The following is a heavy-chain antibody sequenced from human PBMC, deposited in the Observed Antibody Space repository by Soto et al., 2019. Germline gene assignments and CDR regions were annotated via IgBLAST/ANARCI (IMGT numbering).Heavy chain of an antibody. CDR2: VSGSGNNT. D-gene: IGHD3-9*01. CDR3: ARKSRDIDC. CDR1: GFIFSNYA. Sequence: EVKLLESGGGLVQPGGSLRLSCEASGFIFSNYAMTWVRQAPGKGLECVSSVSGSGNNTYYADSMKGHFTISRDNSKTTLYLQMNGLRPEDTAVYYCARKSRDIDCGGQGTLVTASA. V-gene: IGHV3-23*01. J-gene: IGHJ4*02.